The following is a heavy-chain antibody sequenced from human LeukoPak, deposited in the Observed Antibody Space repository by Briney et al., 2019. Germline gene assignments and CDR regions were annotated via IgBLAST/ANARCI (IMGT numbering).Heavy chain of an antibody. CDR2: IYGGGST. D-gene: IGHD2-15*01. V-gene: IGHV3-53*01. CDR3: AKANVVAAMADWFDP. Sequence: GGSLRLSCAASGFTVSSSYMNWVRQAPGKGLEWVSLIYGGGSTYYADSVKGRFTISRDNSKNTLYLQMNSLRAEDTAVYYCAKANVVAAMADWFDPWGQGTLVTVSS. J-gene: IGHJ5*02. CDR1: GFTVSSSY.